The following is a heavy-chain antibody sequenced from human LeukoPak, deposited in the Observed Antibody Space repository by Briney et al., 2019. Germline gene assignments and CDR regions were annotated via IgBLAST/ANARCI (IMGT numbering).Heavy chain of an antibody. CDR3: ARGSYGQQLDY. D-gene: IGHD6-13*01. CDR1: GGSISSADYS. V-gene: IGHV4-30-2*01. J-gene: IGHJ4*02. Sequence: SQTLSLTCTVSGGSISSADYSWSWIRQPSGKGLEWIGYIYHSGSTYYNPSLKSRVTISVDRSKNQFSLKLSSVTAADTAVYYCARGSYGQQLDYWGQGTLVTVSS. CDR2: IYHSGST.